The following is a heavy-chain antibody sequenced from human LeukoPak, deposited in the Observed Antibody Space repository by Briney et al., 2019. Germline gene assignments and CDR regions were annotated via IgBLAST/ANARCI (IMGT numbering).Heavy chain of an antibody. CDR3: ARDAASEWLFLNWFDP. Sequence: ASVKVSCKASGFTFTDYYMHWVRQAPGQGLEWMGWINPHSGGTNYAQKFQGRVTMTRDTSISSAYMELSRLRSDDTAVYYCARDAASEWLFLNWFDPWGQGTLVTVSS. D-gene: IGHD3-3*01. CDR2: INPHSGGT. CDR1: GFTFTDYY. V-gene: IGHV1-2*02. J-gene: IGHJ5*02.